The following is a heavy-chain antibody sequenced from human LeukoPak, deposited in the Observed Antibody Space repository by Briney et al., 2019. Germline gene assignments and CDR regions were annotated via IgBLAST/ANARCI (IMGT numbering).Heavy chain of an antibody. CDR3: ARDGGSYDFWSGYLPNHFDY. CDR2: IKQDGSEK. CDR1: GFTFSSYW. V-gene: IGHV3-7*03. J-gene: IGHJ4*02. D-gene: IGHD3-3*01. Sequence: GGSLRLSCAASGFTFSSYWMSWVRQAPGKGLEWVANIKQDGSEKYYVDSVKGRFTISRDNAKNSLYLQMNSLRAEDTAVYYCARDGGSYDFWSGYLPNHFDYWGQGTLVTVSS.